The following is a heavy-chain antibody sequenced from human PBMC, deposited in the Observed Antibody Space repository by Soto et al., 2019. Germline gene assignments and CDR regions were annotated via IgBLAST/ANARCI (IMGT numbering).Heavy chain of an antibody. D-gene: IGHD6-6*01. Sequence: QVQLVQSGAEVKKPGASVKVSCKASGYTFTSYDINWVRQATGQGLEWMGWMNPNSGNTGYAQKFQGRVTMTTNTSISTAYMELSSLRSEDTAVYYCARGLAEDSSPTPYYYYGMDVWGQGTTVTVSS. V-gene: IGHV1-8*01. CDR3: ARGLAEDSSPTPYYYYGMDV. CDR2: MNPNSGNT. CDR1: GYTFTSYD. J-gene: IGHJ6*02.